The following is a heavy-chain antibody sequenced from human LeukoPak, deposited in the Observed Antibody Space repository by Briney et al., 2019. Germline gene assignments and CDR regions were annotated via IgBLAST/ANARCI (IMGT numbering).Heavy chain of an antibody. J-gene: IGHJ3*02. Sequence: SVKVSCKASGGTFSSYAISWVRQAPGQGLEWMGGIIPIFGTANYAQKFQGRVTITTDESTSTAYMGLSSLRSEDTAVYYCARGTITGTTLNAFDIWGQGTMVTVSS. CDR2: IIPIFGTA. D-gene: IGHD1-7*01. CDR1: GGTFSSYA. V-gene: IGHV1-69*05. CDR3: ARGTITGTTLNAFDI.